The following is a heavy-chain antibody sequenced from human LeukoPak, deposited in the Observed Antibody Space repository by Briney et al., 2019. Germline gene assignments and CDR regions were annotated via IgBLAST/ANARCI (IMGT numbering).Heavy chain of an antibody. CDR3: ARDTTTYCSSTSCYRKVSWFDP. CDR1: GFSFSNYC. CDR2: IKQDGSEK. V-gene: IGHV3-7*01. D-gene: IGHD2-2*01. Sequence: GGSLRLSCAASGFSFSNYCMTWVRQAPGKGLEWVANIKQDGSEKYYVDSVKGRFTISRDNAKNSLYLQMNSLRAEDTAVYYCARDTTTYCSSTSCYRKVSWFDPWGQGTLVTVSS. J-gene: IGHJ5*02.